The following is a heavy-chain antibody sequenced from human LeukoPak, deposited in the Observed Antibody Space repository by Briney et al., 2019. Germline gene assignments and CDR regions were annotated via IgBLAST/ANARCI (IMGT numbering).Heavy chain of an antibody. CDR1: GFTVSSNY. Sequence: GGSLRLSCAASGFTVSSNYMSWVRQAPGKGLEWVSVIYSGGSTYYADSVKGRFTISRDNAKNSLYLQMNSLRAEDTAVYYCAREYCSSTSCYPGVFDYWGQGTLVTVSS. J-gene: IGHJ4*02. CDR3: AREYCSSTSCYPGVFDY. CDR2: IYSGGST. D-gene: IGHD2-2*01. V-gene: IGHV3-66*01.